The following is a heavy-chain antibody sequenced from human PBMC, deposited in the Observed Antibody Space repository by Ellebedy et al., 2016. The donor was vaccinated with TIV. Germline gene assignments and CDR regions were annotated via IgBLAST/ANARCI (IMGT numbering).Heavy chain of an antibody. CDR1: GDTVTSGSYY. Sequence: MPSETLSLTCTVSGDTVTSGSYYWSWIRQPPGKGLEWIGYLHYGGSPNYSPSLKSRVTISADSSKNQFSLNLRSVTAADTAVYYCAREPFELSMDVWGQGTSVTVSS. D-gene: IGHD3-9*01. CDR2: LHYGGSP. V-gene: IGHV4-61*01. J-gene: IGHJ6*02. CDR3: AREPFELSMDV.